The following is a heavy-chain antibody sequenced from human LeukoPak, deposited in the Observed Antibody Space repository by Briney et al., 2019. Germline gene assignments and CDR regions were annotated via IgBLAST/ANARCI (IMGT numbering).Heavy chain of an antibody. CDR2: ISGSGGST. CDR3: AKLSNHYDILTGYFDY. D-gene: IGHD3-9*01. Sequence: GGSLRLSCAASGFTFSSYAMSWVRQAPGKGLEWVSAISGSGGSTYYADSVKGRFTISRDNSKNTLYLQMNSLRAEDTAVYYCAKLSNHYDILTGYFDYWGQGTLVTVSS. V-gene: IGHV3-23*01. CDR1: GFTFSSYA. J-gene: IGHJ4*02.